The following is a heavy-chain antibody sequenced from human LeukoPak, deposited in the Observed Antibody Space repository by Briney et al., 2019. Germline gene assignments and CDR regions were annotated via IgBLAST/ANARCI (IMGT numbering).Heavy chain of an antibody. V-gene: IGHV3-23*01. D-gene: IGHD3-3*01. Sequence: PGGSLRLSCAASGFTFSAYAMAWVRQAPGKGLEWVSTISGSGGTTYSADSVKGRFTISRDNSKNILYLQVNSLRAGDTAVYYCAKGSGFSYYYYYMDVWGKGTTVTVSS. J-gene: IGHJ6*03. CDR2: ISGSGGTT. CDR3: AKGSGFSYYYYYMDV. CDR1: GFTFSAYA.